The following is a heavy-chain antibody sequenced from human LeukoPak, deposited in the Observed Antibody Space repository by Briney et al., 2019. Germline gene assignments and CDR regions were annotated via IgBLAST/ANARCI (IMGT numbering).Heavy chain of an antibody. CDR2: IYYSGTT. Sequence: SETLSLTCTVSGGSISSYYWSWIRQPPGKGXEWIGYIYYSGTTNYNPSLKSRVTISVDTSKNQFSLKLSSVTAADTAVYYCARGVYIAAAQYGYWGQGTLVTVSS. CDR3: ARGVYIAAAQYGY. J-gene: IGHJ4*02. V-gene: IGHV4-59*01. CDR1: GGSISSYY. D-gene: IGHD6-13*01.